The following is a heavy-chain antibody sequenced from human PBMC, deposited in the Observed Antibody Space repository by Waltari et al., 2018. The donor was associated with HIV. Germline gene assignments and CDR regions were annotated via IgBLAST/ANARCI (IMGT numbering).Heavy chain of an antibody. CDR2: MNPNSGNT. CDR1: GYTFTSYD. Sequence: QVQLVQSGAEVKKPGASVKVSCKASGYTFTSYDINWVRQATGQGLEWIGWMNPNSGNTGYAQKFQGRVTMTRNTSISTAYMELSSLRSEDTAVYYCARLGYCSSTSCYYYYYYGMDVWGQGTTVTVSS. V-gene: IGHV1-8*01. J-gene: IGHJ6*02. D-gene: IGHD2-2*01. CDR3: ARLGYCSSTSCYYYYYYGMDV.